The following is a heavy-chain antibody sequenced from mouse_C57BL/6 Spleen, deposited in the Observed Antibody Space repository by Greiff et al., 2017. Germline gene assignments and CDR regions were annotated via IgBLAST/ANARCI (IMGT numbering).Heavy chain of an antibody. J-gene: IGHJ2*01. V-gene: IGHV1-9*01. Sequence: QVQLQQSGAELMKPGASVKLSCKATGYTFTGYWIEWVKQRPGHGLEWIGEILTGSGSTNYNEKVKGKATFTADTASNPAYMQHSSLTTEDSAIYYCATTVVAHFDYWGQGTTLTVSS. CDR3: ATTVVAHFDY. CDR2: ILTGSGST. CDR1: GYTFTGYW. D-gene: IGHD1-1*01.